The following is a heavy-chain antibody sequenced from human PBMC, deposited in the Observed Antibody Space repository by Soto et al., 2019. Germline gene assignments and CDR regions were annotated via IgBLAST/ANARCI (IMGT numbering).Heavy chain of an antibody. Sequence: GGSLRLSCAASGFTVSSNYMSWVRQAPGKGLEWVSVIYSGGSTYYADSVKNRFTISRQNSKNTLDLQMNSLRAEDTAVYYCATMPGDYYDYYYYMDVWGKGPRSPSP. CDR3: ATMPGDYYDYYYYMDV. D-gene: IGHD4-17*01. CDR2: IYSGGST. CDR1: GFTVSSNY. J-gene: IGHJ6*03. V-gene: IGHV3-53*04.